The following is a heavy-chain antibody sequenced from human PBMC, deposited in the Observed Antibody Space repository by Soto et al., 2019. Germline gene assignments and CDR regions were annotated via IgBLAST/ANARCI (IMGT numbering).Heavy chain of an antibody. V-gene: IGHV4-4*07. CDR2: IYTDGTT. CDR3: ARVFPSYCGGDCSYFDS. CDR1: GDSISDYFY. J-gene: IGHJ4*02. D-gene: IGHD2-21*02. Sequence: SETLSLTCTVSGDSISDYFYWSWIRQPAGKGLEWIGRIYTDGTTKYNPSLKSRVTMSVDMSKNQFSLRLTSVTAADTAVYYCARVFPSYCGGDCSYFDSWGQGTLVTVSS.